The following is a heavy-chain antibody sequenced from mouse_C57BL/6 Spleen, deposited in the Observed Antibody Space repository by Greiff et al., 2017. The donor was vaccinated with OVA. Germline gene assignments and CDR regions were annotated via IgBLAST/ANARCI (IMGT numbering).Heavy chain of an antibody. D-gene: IGHD3-2*02. CDR3: ARSSSGYLGWFAY. CDR1: GYTFTSYW. Sequence: QVQLKQPGTELVKPGASVKLSCKASGYTFTSYWMHWVKQRPGQGLEWIGNINPSNGGTNYNEKFKSKATLTVDKSSSTAYMQLSSLTSEDSAVYYCARSSSGYLGWFAYWGQGTLVTVSA. CDR2: INPSNGGT. V-gene: IGHV1-53*01. J-gene: IGHJ3*01.